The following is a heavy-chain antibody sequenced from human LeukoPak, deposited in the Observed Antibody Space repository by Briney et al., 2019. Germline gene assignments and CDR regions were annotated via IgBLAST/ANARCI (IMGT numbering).Heavy chain of an antibody. V-gene: IGHV3-7*01. CDR1: GFTFSSYW. D-gene: IGHD3-22*01. J-gene: IGHJ4*02. CDR2: IKQDGSEK. CDR3: ARSRTYYYDSSSYP. Sequence: GGSLRLSCAASGFTFSSYWMSWVRQAPGKGLEWVANIKQDGSEKYYVDSVKGRFTISRDNAKNSLYLQMNSLRAEDTAVYYCARSRTYYYDSSSYPWGQGTLVTVSS.